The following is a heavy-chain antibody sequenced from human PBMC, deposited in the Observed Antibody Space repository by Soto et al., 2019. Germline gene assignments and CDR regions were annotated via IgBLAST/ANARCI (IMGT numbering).Heavy chain of an antibody. CDR1: DFSLTSYN. J-gene: IGHJ3*02. CDR2: ISSSSSYI. D-gene: IGHD1-26*01. V-gene: IGHV3-21*05. CDR3: AKIVGATGGTDAFDI. Sequence: EVQLVESGGDLVQPGGSLRLSCAASDFSLTSYNMNWVRLAPGKGLEWVSYISSSSSYIYYADSVKGRFTISRDNAKNSLYLQMNSLRAEDTAVYYCAKIVGATGGTDAFDIWGQGTMVTVSS.